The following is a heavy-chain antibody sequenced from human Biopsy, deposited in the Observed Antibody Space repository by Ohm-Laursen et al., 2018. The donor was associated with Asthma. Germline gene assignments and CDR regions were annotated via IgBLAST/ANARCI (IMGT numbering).Heavy chain of an antibody. CDR3: AAGRTSLQGESLI. J-gene: IGHJ4*01. CDR2: IVFASGAT. D-gene: IGHD2/OR15-2a*01. V-gene: IGHV1-58*01. CDR1: GVALSGYT. Sequence: SAKVSCNVSGVALSGYTFEWVRQARGLGLEWIAWIVFASGATNYAQNFQDRPTVTRDMSAGSVSMELRGLSSTDTAVYYCAAGRTSLQGESLIWGQGTLVSVSS.